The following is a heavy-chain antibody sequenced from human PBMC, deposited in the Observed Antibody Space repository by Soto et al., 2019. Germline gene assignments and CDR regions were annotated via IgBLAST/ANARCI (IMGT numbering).Heavy chain of an antibody. CDR2: ISWNSGSI. CDR1: GFTFDDYA. J-gene: IGHJ3*02. CDR3: AKTAQWFGGSHDAFDI. D-gene: IGHD3-10*01. V-gene: IGHV3-9*01. Sequence: GGSLRLSCAASGFTFDDYAMHWVRQAPGKGLEWVSGISWNSGSIGYADSVKGRFTISRDNAKNSLYLQMNSLRAEDTALYYCAKTAQWFGGSHDAFDIWGQGTMVTVSS.